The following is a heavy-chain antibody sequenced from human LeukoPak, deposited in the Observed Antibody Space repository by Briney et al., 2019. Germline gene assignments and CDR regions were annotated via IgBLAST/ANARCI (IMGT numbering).Heavy chain of an antibody. J-gene: IGHJ4*02. CDR3: AKTTPYSSSPYYFDY. D-gene: IGHD6-13*01. CDR1: GFTFSSYA. CDR2: ISGNGDST. V-gene: IGHV3-23*01. Sequence: PGGSLRLSCAASGFTFSSYAMTWVRQAPGKGLEWVSAISGNGDSTYYADSVKGRFTISRDNSKNTLFLQMNSLRAEDTALYYCAKTTPYSSSPYYFDYLGQGTLVTVSS.